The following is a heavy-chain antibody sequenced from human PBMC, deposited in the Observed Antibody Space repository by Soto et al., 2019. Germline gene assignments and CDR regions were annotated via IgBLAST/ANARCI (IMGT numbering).Heavy chain of an antibody. CDR3: TRAYSWNLDNWFDS. D-gene: IGHD1-20*01. CDR1: GYSVTSFH. CDR2: INPSKGTT. V-gene: IGHV1-46*03. Sequence: QVQLVQSGAEVKRPGASVKISCKTSGYSVTSFHLHWVRQAPGQGLEWVGLINPSKGTTRYAQNLQDRVTITRDPSTSMLYMELSSLRSEDTAVYYCTRAYSWNLDNWFDSWGQGTLVTVSS. J-gene: IGHJ5*01.